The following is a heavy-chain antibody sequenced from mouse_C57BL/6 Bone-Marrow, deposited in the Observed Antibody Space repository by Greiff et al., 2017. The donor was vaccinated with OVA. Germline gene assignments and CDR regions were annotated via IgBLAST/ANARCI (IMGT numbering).Heavy chain of an antibody. V-gene: IGHV1-18*01. J-gene: IGHJ1*03. CDR1: GYTFTDYN. CDR3: AREGSDYYGSGHWYFGV. D-gene: IGHD1-1*01. Sequence: VQLKQSGPELVKPGASVKIPCKASGYTFTDYNMDWVKQSHGKSLEWIGDINPNNGGTNYDQKFKGKATLTVDKSSITAYMELRSLTSEDTAVYYDAREGSDYYGSGHWYFGVWGTGTTVTVAS. CDR2: INPNNGGT.